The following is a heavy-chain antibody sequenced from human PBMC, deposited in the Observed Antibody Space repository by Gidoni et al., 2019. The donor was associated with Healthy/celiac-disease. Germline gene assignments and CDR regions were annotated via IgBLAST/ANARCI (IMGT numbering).Heavy chain of an antibody. J-gene: IGHJ4*02. Sequence: QAQLVESVGGLVQPGRALSISCAAFGFTFSSYGMHWVRQARGKGLEWVGVISYDGSNKYYADSVKGRFTISRDNSKNTLYLQMNSLRAEDTAVYYCAKDKDGGADYWGQGTLVTVSS. CDR1: GFTFSSYG. CDR2: ISYDGSNK. D-gene: IGHD4-17*01. V-gene: IGHV3-30*18. CDR3: AKDKDGGADY.